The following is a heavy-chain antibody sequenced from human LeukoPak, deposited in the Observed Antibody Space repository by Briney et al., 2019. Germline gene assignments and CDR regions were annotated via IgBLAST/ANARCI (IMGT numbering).Heavy chain of an antibody. CDR1: GGSISSSSYY. D-gene: IGHD6-13*01. V-gene: IGHV4-39*01. Sequence: PSETLSLTYTVSGGSISSSSYYWGWIRQPPGKGLEWIGSIYYSGSTYYNPSLKSRVSISMDTSKNQFSLNLSSVTAADTAVYYCARRAVGTFDYWGQGTLVTVSS. J-gene: IGHJ4*02. CDR2: IYYSGST. CDR3: ARRAVGTFDY.